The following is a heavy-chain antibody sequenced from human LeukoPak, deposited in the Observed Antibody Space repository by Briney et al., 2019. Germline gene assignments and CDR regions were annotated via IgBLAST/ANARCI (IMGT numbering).Heavy chain of an antibody. J-gene: IGHJ4*02. CDR1: GGSFSSGNYH. CDR2: IYYSGDT. V-gene: IGHV4-39*02. CDR3: ARDFRSGPHFDY. Sequence: PSETLSLTCTVSGGSFSSGNYHWDWIRQPPGKGLEWIASIYYSGDTYYNPSLKSRVTISVDTSKNQFSLKLSSVTAADTAVYYRARDFRSGPHFDYWGQGTLVTVPS. D-gene: IGHD2-15*01.